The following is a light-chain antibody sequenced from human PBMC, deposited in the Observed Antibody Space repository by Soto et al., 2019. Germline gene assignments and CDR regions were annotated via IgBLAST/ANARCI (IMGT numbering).Light chain of an antibody. V-gene: IGLV6-57*04. Sequence: NFMLPQPHSVSESPGKTVTISCTRSSGSIASNYVQWYQQRPGSAPTTVIYEDNQRPSGVPDRFSGSIDSSSNSASLTISGLKTEGEADPYCQSYASSIHNVFGTGTQVTLL. CDR1: SGSIASNY. CDR3: QSYASSIHNV. J-gene: IGLJ1*01. CDR2: EDN.